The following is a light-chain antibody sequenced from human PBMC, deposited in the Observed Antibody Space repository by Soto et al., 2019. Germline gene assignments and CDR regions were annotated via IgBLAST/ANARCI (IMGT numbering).Light chain of an antibody. CDR2: EDN. Sequence: QSVLTQPASVSGSPGQSITISCTGTSSDVGTYNLVSWYQQHPGKAPKLLISEDNKRPSGVSHRFSGSKSGNTASLSISGLQPEDEADYYCCSYATINTFVFGTGTKVTVL. CDR1: SSDVGTYNL. V-gene: IGLV2-23*02. CDR3: CSYATINTFV. J-gene: IGLJ1*01.